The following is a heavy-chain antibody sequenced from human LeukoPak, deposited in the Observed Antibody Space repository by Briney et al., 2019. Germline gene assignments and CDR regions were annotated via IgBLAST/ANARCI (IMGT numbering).Heavy chain of an antibody. CDR2: ICDDGNCK. Sequence: GALRLSCAASGFTFSSYGMHWVRQAPGKGLEWVAVICDDGNCKYYADSVKGRFTISRDNSNNTLSLQMNSLRAEDTAVYYCVAAPGINYFDYWGQGTLVTVSS. CDR3: VAAPGINYFDY. D-gene: IGHD6-13*01. CDR1: GFTFSSYG. J-gene: IGHJ4*02. V-gene: IGHV3-33*08.